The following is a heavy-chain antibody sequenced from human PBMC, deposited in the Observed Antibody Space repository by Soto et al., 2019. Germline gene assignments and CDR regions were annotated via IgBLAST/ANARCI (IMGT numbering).Heavy chain of an antibody. V-gene: IGHV3-9*01. CDR3: AKDSFLAAAEYFDL. CDR2: ISWNGGSI. J-gene: IGHJ2*01. CDR1: GFTFDDYA. Sequence: EVQLVESGGGLVQPGRSLRLSCAASGFTFDDYAMHWVRQAPGKGLEWVSGISWNGGSIGYADSVKGRFTISRDNAKNSLYLQMNSLRAEDTALYYCAKDSFLAAAEYFDLWGRGTLVTVSS. D-gene: IGHD6-13*01.